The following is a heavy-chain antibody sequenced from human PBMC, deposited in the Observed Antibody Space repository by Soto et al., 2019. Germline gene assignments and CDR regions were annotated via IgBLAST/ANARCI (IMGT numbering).Heavy chain of an antibody. D-gene: IGHD2-21*01. CDR1: GYNFYSFD. V-gene: IGHV1-8*02. CDR3: VGGNCRY. CDR2: MNPKSGNT. J-gene: IGHJ4*02. Sequence: ASVKVSCKASGYNFYSFDIYWVRQATGHGLEWMGWMNPKSGNTGYAQELRGRVTMTRNTSNSTAYMELTSLTSDDTGVYYCVGGNCRYGGQGTLVTGSS.